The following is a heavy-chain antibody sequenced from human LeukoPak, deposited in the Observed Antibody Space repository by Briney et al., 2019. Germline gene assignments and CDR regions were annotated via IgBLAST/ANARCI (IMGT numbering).Heavy chain of an antibody. D-gene: IGHD3-9*01. Sequence: ASVKVSCKASGCTFTSDGISWVRQAPGQGLEWMGWISAYNGNTNYAQKLQGRVTMTTDTSTSTAYMELRSLRSDDTAVYYCATDGPELRYFDWLSNTDYWGQGTLVTVSS. J-gene: IGHJ4*02. CDR3: ATDGPELRYFDWLSNTDY. CDR2: ISAYNGNT. V-gene: IGHV1-18*01. CDR1: GCTFTSDG.